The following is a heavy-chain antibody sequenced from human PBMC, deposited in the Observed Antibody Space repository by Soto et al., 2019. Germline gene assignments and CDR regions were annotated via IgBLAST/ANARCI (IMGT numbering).Heavy chain of an antibody. J-gene: IGHJ4*02. CDR2: ISKEGTFK. Sequence: QVQLVESGGGVVQPGRSLRLSCAASGFSFSDSNMHWVRKAPGKGLQWVARISKEGTFKYYADSVKGRFTISRDNSENILYLQINSLSAEDTAVYFCVKGSLPGDYERNFDSWGQGILVTVS. CDR1: GFSFSDSN. V-gene: IGHV3-30*18. D-gene: IGHD4-17*01. CDR3: VKGSLPGDYERNFDS.